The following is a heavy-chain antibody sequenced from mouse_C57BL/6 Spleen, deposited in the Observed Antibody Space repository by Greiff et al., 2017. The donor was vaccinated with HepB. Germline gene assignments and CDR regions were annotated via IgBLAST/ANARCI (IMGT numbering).Heavy chain of an antibody. V-gene: IGHV1-5*01. CDR1: GYTFTSYW. J-gene: IGHJ3*01. Sequence: EVQLQQSGTVLARPGASVKMSCKTSGYTFTSYWMHWVKQRPGQGLGWIGAIYPGNSDTSYNQKFKGKAKLTAVTSASTAYMELSSLTNEDSAVYYCTRTYSSYRTPFDYWGQGTLVTVSA. D-gene: IGHD2-5*01. CDR3: TRTYSSYRTPFDY. CDR2: IYPGNSDT.